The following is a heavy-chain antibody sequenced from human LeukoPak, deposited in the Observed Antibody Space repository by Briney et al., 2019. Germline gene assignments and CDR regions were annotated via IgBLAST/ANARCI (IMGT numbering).Heavy chain of an antibody. J-gene: IGHJ6*03. CDR1: GYTFTGYY. V-gene: IGHV1-2*02. D-gene: IGHD3/OR15-3a*01. CDR3: ARSDLSWYYYMDV. CDR2: INPNSGGT. Sequence: GSVKVSCKASGYTFTGYYMHWVRQAPGQGLEWMGWINPNSGGTNYAQKFQGRVTMTRDTSISTAYMELSRLRSDDTAVYYCARSDLSWYYYMDVWGKGTTVTVSS.